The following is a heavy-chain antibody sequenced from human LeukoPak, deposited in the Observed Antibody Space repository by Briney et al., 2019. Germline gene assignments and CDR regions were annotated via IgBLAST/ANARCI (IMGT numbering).Heavy chain of an antibody. V-gene: IGHV4-61*02. CDR3: ARVNGLVISQVAFDI. Sequence: TSETLSLTCTVSGGSISSGSYYWSWIRQPAGKGLEWIGRIYTSGSTNYNPSLKSRVTISVDTSKNQFSLKLSSVTAADTAVYYCARVNGLVISQVAFDIWGQGTMVTVSS. CDR1: GGSISSGSYY. CDR2: IYTSGST. J-gene: IGHJ3*02. D-gene: IGHD3/OR15-3a*01.